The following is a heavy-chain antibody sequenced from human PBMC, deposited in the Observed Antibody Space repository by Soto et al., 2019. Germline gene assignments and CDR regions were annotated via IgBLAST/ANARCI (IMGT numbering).Heavy chain of an antibody. J-gene: IGHJ4*02. CDR3: ARARFYGSEGTVFDF. V-gene: IGHV4-31*03. D-gene: IGHD3-10*01. CDR2: IYYNGIT. CDR1: RGSVSSGGYY. Sequence: QVQLQESGPGLVKPSQTLSLTCTVSRGSVSSGGYYWSWIRQHPGKGLEWIGYIYYNGITDYNPSLKSRLIISVDTSKNQFSLILSSVTAADTAVYYCARARFYGSEGTVFDFWGQGTLVTVSS.